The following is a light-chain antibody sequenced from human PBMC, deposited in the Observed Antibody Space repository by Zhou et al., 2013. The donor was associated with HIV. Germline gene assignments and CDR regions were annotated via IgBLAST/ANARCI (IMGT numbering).Light chain of an antibody. V-gene: IGKV1-39*01. CDR1: QTISNY. CDR3: QQSYSVPPT. Sequence: DIQMTQSPSSLSASAGDRVTITCRASQTISNYLNWYQQKPGKAPTLLIYKTSNLQSGVPSRFSGSGSGADFTLTINSLQPEDFATYFCQQSYSVPPTFGQGTKLDIK. J-gene: IGKJ2*01. CDR2: KTS.